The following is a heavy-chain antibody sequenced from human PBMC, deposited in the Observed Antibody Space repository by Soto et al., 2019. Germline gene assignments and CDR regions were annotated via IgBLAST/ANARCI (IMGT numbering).Heavy chain of an antibody. CDR3: AHRAAAGYYFDY. Sequence: QITLKESGPTLVKPTQTLTVTCTFSGFSLSTSGVGVGWIRQPPGKALEWLALIYWDDDKRYSPSLKSRLTITNDTSKNQVVLTMTNMDPVDTATYYCAHRAAAGYYFDYWGQGTLVTVSS. D-gene: IGHD6-13*01. CDR1: GFSLSTSGVG. J-gene: IGHJ4*02. CDR2: IYWDDDK. V-gene: IGHV2-5*02.